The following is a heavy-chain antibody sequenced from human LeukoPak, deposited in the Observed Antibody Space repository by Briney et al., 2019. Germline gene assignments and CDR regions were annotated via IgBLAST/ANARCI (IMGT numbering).Heavy chain of an antibody. Sequence: GGSLRLSCAASGFTFSSYSMNWVRQAPGKGLEWVSSINSSSSYIYYADSVKGRFTISRDNAKNSLYLQMNSLRAEDTAVYYCARDSYYYGSGSFWFDPWGQGTLVTVAS. V-gene: IGHV3-21*01. J-gene: IGHJ5*02. CDR3: ARDSYYYGSGSFWFDP. CDR1: GFTFSSYS. D-gene: IGHD3-10*01. CDR2: INSSSSYI.